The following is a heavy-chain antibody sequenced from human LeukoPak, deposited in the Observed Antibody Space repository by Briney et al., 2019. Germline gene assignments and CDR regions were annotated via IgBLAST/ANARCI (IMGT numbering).Heavy chain of an antibody. D-gene: IGHD3-10*01. J-gene: IGHJ6*04. CDR1: GYSISSGYH. V-gene: IGHV4-38-2*02. CDR3: ARDMGYYRMDV. CDR2: IYYRGNA. Sequence: SETLSLTCAVSGYSISSGYHWAWIRRPPGKGPELIGSIYYRGNAYYNPSLKRRVTISLDTSKNQFSLKLSSVTAADTAVYYCARDMGYYRMDVWGKGTTVIVSS.